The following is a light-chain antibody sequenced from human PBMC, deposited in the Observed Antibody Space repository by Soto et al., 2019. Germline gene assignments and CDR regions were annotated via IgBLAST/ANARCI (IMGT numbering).Light chain of an antibody. CDR3: LQDYYYPWT. J-gene: IGKJ1*01. CDR2: GAS. V-gene: IGKV3-20*01. CDR1: QSVSSKH. Sequence: EDVLTKSPGTLSLSQGERATLSCRASQSVSSKHLAWYQQKPGQAHRPFIYGASSRATGIPDRFSGSPSGTAVTLTISSLQPEDGETYDGLQDYYYPWTFGQGTKVDIK.